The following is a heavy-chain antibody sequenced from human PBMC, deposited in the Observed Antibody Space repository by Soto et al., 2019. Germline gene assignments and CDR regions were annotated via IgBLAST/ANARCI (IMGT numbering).Heavy chain of an antibody. CDR1: RGSINSGDYF. Sequence: SETLSLTXTVSRGSINSGDYFWSWIRQPPGKGLEWIGYIYYSGTTYYNPSLKSRVTISVDTPKNYFSLKLSSVTAADTAVYFCGRAGRRDGNSSPGRFDTWGQGIVVTVSS. J-gene: IGHJ5*02. V-gene: IGHV4-30-4*01. CDR2: IYYSGTT. CDR3: GRAGRRDGNSSPGRFDT. D-gene: IGHD1-26*01.